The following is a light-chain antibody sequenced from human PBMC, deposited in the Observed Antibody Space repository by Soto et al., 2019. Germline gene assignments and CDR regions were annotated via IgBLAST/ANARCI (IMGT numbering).Light chain of an antibody. CDR1: SSDVGGYNY. Sequence: QSVLTQPSSVSGSPGQSVAISCTGSSSDVGGYNYVSWYQQEPGKAPKLMIYDVSQRPPGVPDRFSGSKSGNTASLTISGLQAEDEADYYCCSHAGSYPVVFGAGTKLTVL. J-gene: IGLJ2*01. V-gene: IGLV2-11*01. CDR3: CSHAGSYPVV. CDR2: DVS.